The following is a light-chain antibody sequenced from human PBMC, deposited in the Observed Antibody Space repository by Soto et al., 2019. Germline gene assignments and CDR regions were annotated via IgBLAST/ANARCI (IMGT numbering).Light chain of an antibody. J-gene: IGLJ1*01. CDR3: SSYTSRSPDV. CDR2: DVS. Sequence: QSALTQPASVSGSPGQSLTISCTGTSSDVGGYNYVSWYQQHPGKAPKLMIYDVSNRPSGVSNRFSGSKSGNTASLTISGLQAEDEADYYCSSYTSRSPDVFGTGTKVTVL. V-gene: IGLV2-14*01. CDR1: SSDVGGYNY.